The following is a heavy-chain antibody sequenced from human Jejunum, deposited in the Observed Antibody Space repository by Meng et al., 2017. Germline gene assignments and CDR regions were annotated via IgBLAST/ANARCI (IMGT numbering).Heavy chain of an antibody. CDR2: IYYTGTT. Sequence: QVQSRESAPGLVEPSQTPSLPWTVYGASTTRGSYHWSWIRQPAGKGLEWIGRIYYTGTTHYNPSLKSRVNISLDTSKNQFSLKLSSVTAADTAVYYCASELTNGWYSGWFDPWGQGTLVTVSS. CDR1: GASTTRGSYH. J-gene: IGHJ5*02. D-gene: IGHD6-19*01. CDR3: ASELTNGWYSGWFDP. V-gene: IGHV4-61*02.